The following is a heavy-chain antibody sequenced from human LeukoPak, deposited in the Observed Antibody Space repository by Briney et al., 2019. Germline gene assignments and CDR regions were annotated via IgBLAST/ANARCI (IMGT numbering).Heavy chain of an antibody. CDR2: ISGSSRPI. V-gene: IGHV3-48*01. J-gene: IGHJ4*02. CDR1: GFTFSSYS. D-gene: IGHD4-17*01. Sequence: GGSLRLSCAASGFTFSSYSMNWVRQAPGRGLEWVSYISGSSRPIYYADSVKGRFTISRDNAKNSLYLQMNSLRAEDTAVYYCARRGESASYGDYRFDYWGQGTLVTVSS. CDR3: ARRGESASYGDYRFDY.